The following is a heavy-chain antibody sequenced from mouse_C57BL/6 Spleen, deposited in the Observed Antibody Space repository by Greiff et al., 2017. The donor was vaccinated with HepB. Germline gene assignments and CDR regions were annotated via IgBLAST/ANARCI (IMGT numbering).Heavy chain of an antibody. Sequence: QVQLQQPGAELVKPGASVKLSCKASGYTFTSYWMHWVKQRPGQGLEWIGMIHPNSGSTNYNEKFKSKATLTVDKSSSTAYMQLSSLTSEDSAVYYCASNYGSRGAMDYWGQGTSVTVSS. J-gene: IGHJ4*01. CDR3: ASNYGSRGAMDY. CDR1: GYTFTSYW. CDR2: IHPNSGST. V-gene: IGHV1-64*01. D-gene: IGHD1-1*01.